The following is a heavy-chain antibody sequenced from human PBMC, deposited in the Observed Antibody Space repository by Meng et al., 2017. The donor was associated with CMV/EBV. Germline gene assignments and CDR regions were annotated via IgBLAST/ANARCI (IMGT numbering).Heavy chain of an antibody. V-gene: IGHV4-4*02. CDR1: GSISSSNW. D-gene: IGHD3-10*01. CDR2: IYHSGST. CDR3: ARGPILWFGESSSFDL. J-gene: IGHJ2*01. Sequence: GSISSSNWWSCVRPPPGKGLEWIGEIYHSGSTNYNPSLKSRVTISVDKSKNQFSLKLSSVTAADTAVYYCARGPILWFGESSSFDLWGRGTLVTVSS.